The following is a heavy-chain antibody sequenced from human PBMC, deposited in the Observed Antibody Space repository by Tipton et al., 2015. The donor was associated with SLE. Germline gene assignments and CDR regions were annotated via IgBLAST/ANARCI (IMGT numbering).Heavy chain of an antibody. J-gene: IGHJ6*02. CDR2: ISSSSSYI. CDR3: ARDVYWGVNRAPIYYYGMDV. Sequence: SLRLSCAASGFTFNAYRMSWVRQAPGKGLEWVSSISSSSSYIDYADSVKGRFTISRDYANNSLYLQMNSLRAEDTAVYYCARDVYWGVNRAPIYYYGMDVWGQGP. V-gene: IGHV3-21*06. CDR1: GFTFNAYR. D-gene: IGHD7-27*01.